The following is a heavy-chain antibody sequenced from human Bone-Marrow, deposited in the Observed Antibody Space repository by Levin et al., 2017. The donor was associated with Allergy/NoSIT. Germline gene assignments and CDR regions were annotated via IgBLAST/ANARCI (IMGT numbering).Heavy chain of an antibody. J-gene: IGHJ4*02. D-gene: IGHD5-12*01. CDR2: VDPFDSYT. CDR3: SRHGGHTSGYYW. V-gene: IGHV5-10-1*01. CDR1: GYSFASHW. Sequence: GESLKISCTGSGYSFASHWISWVRQTPGKGLEWMGKVDPFDSYTNYSPSFEGHVTISVDKSNNTAYLQWTSLKASDTAMYYCSRHGGHTSGYYWGDQGTRVTVSS.